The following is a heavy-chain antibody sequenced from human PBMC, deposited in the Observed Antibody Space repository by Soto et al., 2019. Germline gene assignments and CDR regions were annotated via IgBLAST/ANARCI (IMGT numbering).Heavy chain of an antibody. D-gene: IGHD2-8*02. V-gene: IGHV3-48*01. Sequence: EVQLVESGGGLVQYGGSLRLSCAASGFTFGTYSMNWVRQAPGKGLERVSYISTTSSTIYYADSVKGRFTISRDNAKNSLYLQMSSLRAEAAAVYYCTVLAHNIWGQGTMVTVSS. CDR3: TVLAHNI. CDR1: GFTFGTYS. J-gene: IGHJ3*02. CDR2: ISTTSSTI.